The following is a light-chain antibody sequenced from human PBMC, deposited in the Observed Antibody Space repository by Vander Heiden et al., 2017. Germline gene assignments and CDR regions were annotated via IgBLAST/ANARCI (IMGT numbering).Light chain of an antibody. Sequence: QSVLTQPPSVSAAPRQKVTISCSGSSSNIGNHYVSWFQQLPGTAPKLLIYDNNKRPSGIPDRFSGSKSGTSATLGITGLQTGDEADYYCGAWDSSLSGAVFAGGTQLTVL. V-gene: IGLV1-51*01. J-gene: IGLJ7*01. CDR1: SSNIGNHY. CDR3: GAWDSSLSGAV. CDR2: DNN.